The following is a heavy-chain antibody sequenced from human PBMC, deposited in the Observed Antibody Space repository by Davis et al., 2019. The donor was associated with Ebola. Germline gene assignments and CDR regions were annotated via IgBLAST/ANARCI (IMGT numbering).Heavy chain of an antibody. V-gene: IGHV4-39*07. D-gene: IGHD2-15*01. Sequence: PSETLSLTCTVSGGSVSSGSYYWGWIRQPPGKGLEWIGSIYYSGSTNYNPSLKSRVTISVDTSKNQFSLKLSSVTAADTAVYYCARGGGHYYYYMDVWGKGTTVTVSS. J-gene: IGHJ6*03. CDR1: GGSVSSGSYY. CDR2: IYYSGST. CDR3: ARGGGHYYYYMDV.